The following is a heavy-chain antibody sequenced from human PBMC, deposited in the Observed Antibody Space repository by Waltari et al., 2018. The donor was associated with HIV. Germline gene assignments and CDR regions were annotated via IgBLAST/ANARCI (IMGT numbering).Heavy chain of an antibody. J-gene: IGHJ6*02. CDR1: GFTFSTFW. V-gene: IGHV3-74*01. CDR2: INSDGSST. CDR3: ARGRHYGMDV. Sequence: EVQLVESGGGLVQPGGSLRLSCAASGFTFSTFWMHWVRQTPGKGLVWVSGINSDGSSTTYADSVKGRFTISRDNPKNTLYLQMSSLRAEDTAVYFCARGRHYGMDVWGQGTTVTVSS.